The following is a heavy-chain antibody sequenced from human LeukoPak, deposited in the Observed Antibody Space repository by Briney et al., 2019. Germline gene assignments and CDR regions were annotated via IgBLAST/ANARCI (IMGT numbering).Heavy chain of an antibody. Sequence: SETLSLTCAVYGVSFSGYYWSWLRQPPGKGLEWIGEINHSGSTNYNPSPKSRVTISVDTSKNQFSLKLSSVTAADTAVYYCARLGPRSRYFDLWGRGTLVTVSS. CDR3: ARLGPRSRYFDL. J-gene: IGHJ2*01. D-gene: IGHD7-27*01. CDR1: GVSFSGYY. V-gene: IGHV4-34*01. CDR2: INHSGST.